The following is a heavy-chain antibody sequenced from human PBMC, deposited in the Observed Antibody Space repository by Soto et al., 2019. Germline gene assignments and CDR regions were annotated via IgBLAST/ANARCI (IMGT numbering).Heavy chain of an antibody. J-gene: IGHJ6*02. Sequence: QVLLVQSGAEVKKPGASAKVSCKASGYTFISYYMHWVRQAPGQGLEWMGVINPSSGSTIYAQKFQGRVTMTRDMSTSTGYMELSSLRSEDTAVYYCARDRDASMAHYYYYGTDVWGQGTTVTVS. CDR3: ARDRDASMAHYYYYGTDV. V-gene: IGHV1-46*01. D-gene: IGHD2-8*01. CDR1: GYTFISYY. CDR2: INPSSGST.